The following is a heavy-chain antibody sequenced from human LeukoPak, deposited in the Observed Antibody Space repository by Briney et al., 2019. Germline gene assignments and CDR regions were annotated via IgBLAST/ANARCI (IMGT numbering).Heavy chain of an antibody. J-gene: IGHJ5*02. Sequence: ASVKVSCKASGYTFTSYGISWVRQAPGQGLEWMGWISAYNGNTNYAQKLQGRVTMTTDTSTSTAYMELRSLRSDDTAVYYCARDRGWLQLQDWFDPWGQGTLVTASS. V-gene: IGHV1-18*01. CDR1: GYTFTSYG. CDR2: ISAYNGNT. D-gene: IGHD5-24*01. CDR3: ARDRGWLQLQDWFDP.